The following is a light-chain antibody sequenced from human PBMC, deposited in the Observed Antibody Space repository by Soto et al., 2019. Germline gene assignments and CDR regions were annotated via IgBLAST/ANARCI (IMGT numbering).Light chain of an antibody. CDR3: QHYKTYSYT. Sequence: DIQMTQSPSTLSASVGDRVIITCRASQSISNWLAWYQQKPGKAPNLLIYNASSLESGVPSRFSGSGSGTEFTLTISSLQPDDFATYYCQHYKTYSYTFGQGTKLEIK. CDR1: QSISNW. V-gene: IGKV1-5*03. J-gene: IGKJ2*01. CDR2: NAS.